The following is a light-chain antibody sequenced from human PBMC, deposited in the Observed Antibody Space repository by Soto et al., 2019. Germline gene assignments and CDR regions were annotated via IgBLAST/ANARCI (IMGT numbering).Light chain of an antibody. V-gene: IGKV3-20*01. CDR2: CAS. J-gene: IGKJ1*01. Sequence: EIVLTQSPGTLSLSPGERATLSCRASQSVSSNFLAWYQQKPGQAPRLLIYCASSRATGIPDRFSGSWSGTDFTLTISRLEPEDFAVYYCQQYGSSPRTFGQGTKVEIK. CDR3: QQYGSSPRT. CDR1: QSVSSNF.